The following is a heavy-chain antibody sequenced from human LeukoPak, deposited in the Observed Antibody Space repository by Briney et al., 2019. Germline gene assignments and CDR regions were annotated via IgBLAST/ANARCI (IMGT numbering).Heavy chain of an antibody. J-gene: IGHJ5*02. CDR2: INHSGGT. Sequence: SETLSLTCAVYGGSFSGYYWSWIRQPPGKGLEWIGEINHSGGTNYSPSLKSRVTISVDTSKNQFSLKLSSVTAADTAVYYCARVVSYNWFDPWGQGTLVTVSS. V-gene: IGHV4-34*01. D-gene: IGHD3-16*02. CDR3: ARVVSYNWFDP. CDR1: GGSFSGYY.